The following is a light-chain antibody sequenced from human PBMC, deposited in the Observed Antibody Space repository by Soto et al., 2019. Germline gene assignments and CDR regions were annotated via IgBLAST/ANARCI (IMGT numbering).Light chain of an antibody. CDR1: RSNVGNNA. CDR3: AVWDDSLNGVA. V-gene: IGLV1-36*01. CDR2: YDD. Sequence: QSVLTQPPSVSEAPRQRVTISCSGSRSNVGNNAVNWYQQLPGKAPKLLIYYDDLLPSGVSDRFSGSKSGTSASLAISGLQSEDEADYYCAVWDDSLNGVAFGGGTKLTVL. J-gene: IGLJ3*02.